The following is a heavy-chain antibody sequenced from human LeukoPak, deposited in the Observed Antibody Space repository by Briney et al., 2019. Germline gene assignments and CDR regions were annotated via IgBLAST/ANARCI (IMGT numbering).Heavy chain of an antibody. Sequence: PSETLSLTCTVTDGSISSYYWSWIRQPPGKGLEWIGYISYSGSTSYNPSLKSRVTISVDASKNQFSLNLSSVTTADTAVYYCARARSYYGDYTHLDYWDQGALVTVSS. CDR3: ARARSYYGDYTHLDY. V-gene: IGHV4-59*01. CDR2: ISYSGST. J-gene: IGHJ4*02. CDR1: DGSISSYY. D-gene: IGHD4-17*01.